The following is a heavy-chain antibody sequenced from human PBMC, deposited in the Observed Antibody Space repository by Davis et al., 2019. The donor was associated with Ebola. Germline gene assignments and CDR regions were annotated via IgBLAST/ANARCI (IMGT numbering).Heavy chain of an antibody. Sequence: PGGSLRLSCAASGFTFISYGMPCVRHAPGNGLEWVAVISYDGSNKYYADSVKGRFTISRDNSKNTLYLQMNSLRAEDTAVYYCAKTRRGSKEYYFDYWGQGTLVTVSS. V-gene: IGHV3-30*18. CDR3: AKTRRGSKEYYFDY. J-gene: IGHJ4*02. CDR1: GFTFISYG. CDR2: ISYDGSNK. D-gene: IGHD1-26*01.